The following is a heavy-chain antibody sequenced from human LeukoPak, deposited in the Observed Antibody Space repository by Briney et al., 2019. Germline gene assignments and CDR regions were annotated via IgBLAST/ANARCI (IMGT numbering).Heavy chain of an antibody. J-gene: IGHJ4*02. V-gene: IGHV3-21*01. D-gene: IGHD5-18*01. CDR1: GFTFSIYS. CDR2: ISSSSSYI. Sequence: GGSLRLSCAASGFTFSIYSMNWVRQAPGKGLEWVSSISSSSSYIYYADSVKGRFTISRDNAKNSLYLQMNSLRAEDTAVYYCARDLRGYSYGSYYFDYWGQGTLVTVSS. CDR3: ARDLRGYSYGSYYFDY.